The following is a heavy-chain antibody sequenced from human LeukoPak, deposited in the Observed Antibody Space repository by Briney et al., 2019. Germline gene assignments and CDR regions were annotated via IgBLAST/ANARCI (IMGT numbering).Heavy chain of an antibody. CDR1: GFTFDDYA. D-gene: IGHD5-12*01. CDR2: ISGSGGST. Sequence: GRSLRLSCAASGFTFDDYAMHWVRQAPGKGLEWVSAISGSGGSTYYADSVKGRFTISRDNSKNTLYLQMNSLRAEDTAVYYCAKGYSGYDLHFDYWGQGTLVTVSS. J-gene: IGHJ4*02. CDR3: AKGYSGYDLHFDY. V-gene: IGHV3-23*01.